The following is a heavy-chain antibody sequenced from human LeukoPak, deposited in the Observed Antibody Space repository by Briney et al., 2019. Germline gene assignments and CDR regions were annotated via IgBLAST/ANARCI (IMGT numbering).Heavy chain of an antibody. Sequence: GGSLRLSCAASGFTFSDFWMSWVRQVSGKGLEWVANVKQDGSEKSYVDSVKGRFTISRDNAKNSLYLQMNSLRAEDTAVYYCARTLGFGYGYPYYFDYWGQGTLVTVSS. D-gene: IGHD5-18*01. J-gene: IGHJ4*02. CDR3: ARTLGFGYGYPYYFDY. V-gene: IGHV3-7*01. CDR2: VKQDGSEK. CDR1: GFTFSDFW.